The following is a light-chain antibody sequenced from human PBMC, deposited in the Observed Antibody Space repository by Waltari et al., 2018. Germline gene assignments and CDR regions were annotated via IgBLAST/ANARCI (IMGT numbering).Light chain of an antibody. Sequence: QLVVTQSPSASASLGASVKLTCTLSSGHSSNVIAWLQQQPAKGPRYLMKVNSDGSHSKGDEMPDRFSGSSAGAERYLTISNLQSEDEADYYCQTGGHGTWVFGGGTKLTVL. CDR3: QTGGHGTWV. CDR1: SGHSSNV. J-gene: IGLJ3*02. V-gene: IGLV4-69*01. CDR2: VNSDGSH.